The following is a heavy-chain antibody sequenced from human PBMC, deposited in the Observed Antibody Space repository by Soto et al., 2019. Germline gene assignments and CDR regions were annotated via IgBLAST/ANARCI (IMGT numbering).Heavy chain of an antibody. CDR1: GYTFTNYW. Sequence: PGESLKISCKGSGYTFTNYWIGWVRQMPGKGPEWMGIIYPGDSDTKYNPSFQGQVTISADKSITTTYLQWSSLKASDTAIYYSAASIIYSGMDVGGHEITGTVAS. V-gene: IGHV5-51*01. CDR2: IYPGDSDT. CDR3: AASIIYSGMDV. J-gene: IGHJ6*02.